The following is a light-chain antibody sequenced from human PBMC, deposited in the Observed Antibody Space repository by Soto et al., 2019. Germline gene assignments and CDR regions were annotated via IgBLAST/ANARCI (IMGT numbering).Light chain of an antibody. J-gene: IGKJ2*02. Sequence: DIVLTQSPATLSLSPGERVTLSCRASQSASSSYFACYQQKPGQAPMLLIYGASTISTGIPDRFSGSGSGTDFTITISRLEPEEYAVYYCHQYGSSPSRTFGQGTKLEIK. CDR2: GAS. CDR3: HQYGSSPSRT. V-gene: IGKV3-20*01. CDR1: QSASSSY.